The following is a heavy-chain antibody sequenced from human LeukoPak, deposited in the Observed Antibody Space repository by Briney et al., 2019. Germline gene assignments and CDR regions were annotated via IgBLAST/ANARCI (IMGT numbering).Heavy chain of an antibody. CDR1: GFTFDDYA. D-gene: IGHD6-13*01. Sequence: PGRSLRLSCAASGFTFDDYAMHWVRQAPGKGLEWVLGISWNSGSIGYADSVKGRFTISRDNAKNSLYLQMNSLRAEDTALYYCAKDVAAAGGRSDYWGQGTLVTVSS. V-gene: IGHV3-9*01. CDR2: ISWNSGSI. J-gene: IGHJ4*02. CDR3: AKDVAAAGGRSDY.